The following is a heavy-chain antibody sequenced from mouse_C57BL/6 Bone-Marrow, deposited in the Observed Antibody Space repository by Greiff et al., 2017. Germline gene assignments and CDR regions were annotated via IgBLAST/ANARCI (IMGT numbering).Heavy chain of an antibody. Sequence: QVQLQQSGAELVRPGTSVKVSCKASGYAFTNYLIEWVKQRPGQGLEWIGVINPGSGGTNYNEKFKGKATLTADKSSSTAYMQLSSLTSEDSAVYFCARSGDYGYSGFAYWGQGTLVTVSA. V-gene: IGHV1-54*01. CDR1: GYAFTNYL. CDR3: ARSGDYGYSGFAY. J-gene: IGHJ3*01. CDR2: INPGSGGT. D-gene: IGHD2-2*01.